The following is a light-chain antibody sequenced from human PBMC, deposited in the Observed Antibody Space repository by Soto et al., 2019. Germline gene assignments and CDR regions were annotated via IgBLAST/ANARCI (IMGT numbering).Light chain of an antibody. J-gene: IGLJ1*01. CDR2: GVT. CDR3: SSFTSNRIYV. CDR1: SSDVGAYNF. V-gene: IGLV2-14*03. Sequence: QSVLTQPASVSGSPGQSITISCTGTSSDVGAYNFVSWHQQHPGRAPRLLIHGVTTRPSGISGRFSASKSGLTASLTISGLQPEDEADYYCSSFTSNRIYVFGPGTKVTVL.